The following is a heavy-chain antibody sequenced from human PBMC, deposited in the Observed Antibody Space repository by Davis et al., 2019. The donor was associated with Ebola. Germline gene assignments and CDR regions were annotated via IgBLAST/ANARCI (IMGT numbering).Heavy chain of an antibody. CDR2: TYFNSKYFR. V-gene: IGHV6-1*01. CDR1: GDSVSINSAG. J-gene: IGHJ4*02. Sequence: PSETLSLTCAISGDSVSINSAGWNWIRQSPSRGLEWLGWTYFNSKYFRDYAVSVRGRITINADPSKNQFSLHLNSVTPEDTAVYYCARGWLKGYLDYWGQGTLVTVSS. D-gene: IGHD3-22*01. CDR3: ARGWLKGYLDY.